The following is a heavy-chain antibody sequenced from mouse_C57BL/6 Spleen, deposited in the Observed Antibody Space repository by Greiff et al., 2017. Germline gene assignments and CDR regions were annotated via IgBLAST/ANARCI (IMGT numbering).Heavy chain of an antibody. CDR2: IDPSDSYT. D-gene: IGHD2-1*01. CDR1: GYTFTSYW. J-gene: IGHJ4*01. V-gene: IGHV1-50*01. CDR3: ARGPIGGNYPYYAMDY. Sequence: QVQLQQPGAELVKPGASVKLSCKASGYTFTSYWMQWVKQRPGQGLEWIGEIDPSDSYTNYNQKFKGKATLTVDTSSSTAYMQLSSLTSEDSAVYYCARGPIGGNYPYYAMDYWGQGTSVTVSS.